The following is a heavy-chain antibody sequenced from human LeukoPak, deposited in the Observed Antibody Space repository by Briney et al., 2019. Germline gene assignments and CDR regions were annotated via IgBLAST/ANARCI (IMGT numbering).Heavy chain of an antibody. CDR2: ISSSGSTI. Sequence: GGSLRLSCAASGITFRTYEMNWVRQAPGEGLEWISYISSSGSTIYYANSVKGRFTISRDNAKNSLYLQVSSLRAEDTAVYYCARDVDYGDPGDYWGQGTLVTVSS. D-gene: IGHD4-17*01. CDR3: ARDVDYGDPGDY. J-gene: IGHJ4*02. V-gene: IGHV3-48*03. CDR1: GITFRTYE.